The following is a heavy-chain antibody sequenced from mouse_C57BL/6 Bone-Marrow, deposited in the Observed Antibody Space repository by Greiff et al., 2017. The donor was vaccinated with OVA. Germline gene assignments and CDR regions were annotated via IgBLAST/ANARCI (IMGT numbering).Heavy chain of an antibody. CDR2: INPNNGGT. CDR1: GYTFTDYN. J-gene: IGHJ1*03. D-gene: IGHD2-4*01. CDR3: ARCPIYYDYPYWYFDV. Sequence: EVQLQQSGPELVKPGASVKIPCKASGYTFTDYNMDWVKQSHGKSLEWIGDINPNNGGTIYNQKFKGKATLTVDKSSSTAYMELRSLTSEDTAVYYCARCPIYYDYPYWYFDVWGTGTTVTVSS. V-gene: IGHV1-18*01.